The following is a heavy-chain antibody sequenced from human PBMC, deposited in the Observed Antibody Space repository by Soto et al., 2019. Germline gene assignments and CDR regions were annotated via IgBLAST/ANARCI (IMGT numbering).Heavy chain of an antibody. CDR3: ARDYSGPRAFDI. Sequence: GASVKVSCKASGYTFTIYTIHWVRQAPGQRLEWMGWINAGNGNTKYSQRFQGRVSITRDTSATTAYMELSSLRSEDTAVYFCARDYSGPRAFDIWGQGTMVTVSS. D-gene: IGHD5-12*01. J-gene: IGHJ3*02. CDR2: INAGNGNT. CDR1: GYTFTIYT. V-gene: IGHV1-3*01.